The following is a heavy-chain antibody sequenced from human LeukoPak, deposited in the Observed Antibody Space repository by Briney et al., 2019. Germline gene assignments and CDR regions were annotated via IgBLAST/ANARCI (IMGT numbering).Heavy chain of an antibody. CDR1: GGSFSGYY. CDR2: INHSGST. D-gene: IGHD3-10*01. J-gene: IGHJ4*02. V-gene: IGHV4-34*01. CDR3: ARGLRITMVRGAPYRPYYFDY. Sequence: SETLSLTCAVYGGSFSGYYWSWTRQPPGKGLEWIGEINHSGSTNYNPSLKSRVTISVDTSKNQFSLKLSSVTAADTAVYYCARGLRITMVRGAPYRPYYFDYWGQGTLVTVSS.